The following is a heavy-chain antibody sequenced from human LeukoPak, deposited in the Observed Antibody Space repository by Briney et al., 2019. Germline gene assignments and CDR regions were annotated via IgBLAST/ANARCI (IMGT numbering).Heavy chain of an antibody. CDR2: ISSNGGST. CDR3: ARANGYNLYIDY. Sequence: GGSLRLSCAASGFTFSSYAIHWVRQAPGKGLEYVSAISSNGGSTYYANSVKGRFTISRDNSKNTLYLQMGSLRAEDMAVYYCARANGYNLYIDYWGQGTLVTVSS. CDR1: GFTFSSYA. V-gene: IGHV3-64*01. J-gene: IGHJ4*02. D-gene: IGHD5-24*01.